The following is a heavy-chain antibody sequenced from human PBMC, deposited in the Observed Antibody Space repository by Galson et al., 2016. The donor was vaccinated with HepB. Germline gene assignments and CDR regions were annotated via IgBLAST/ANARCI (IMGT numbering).Heavy chain of an antibody. Sequence: PALVKPTQTLTLTYTFSGFSLSSSGVGVGWIRQPPGKALEWLALIYWDDDKRYSPSLKSRLTITKDTSKNQVVLTMANMDPVDTATYYCARETLGDCGGDCYSGGWFDPWGQGTLVTVSS. CDR1: GFSLSSSGVG. V-gene: IGHV2-5*02. J-gene: IGHJ5*02. CDR3: ARETLGDCGGDCYSGGWFDP. D-gene: IGHD2-21*02. CDR2: IYWDDDK.